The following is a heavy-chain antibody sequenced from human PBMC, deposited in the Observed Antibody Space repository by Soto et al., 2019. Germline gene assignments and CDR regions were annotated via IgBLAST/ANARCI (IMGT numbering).Heavy chain of an antibody. V-gene: IGHV3-30-3*01. CDR2: ISFGGDNK. J-gene: IGHJ6*02. CDR1: RLSLCRSA. Sequence: RRARRLKWPASRLSLCRSAMHSVRKRAGEGPPCVAFISFGGDNKYYADSVKGRFTISRDNLNNTLYLQMNSLRVEDTAVYYCARDQQMAYYYGSGPIDYYGKDVWGQGTTVT. CDR3: ARDQQMAYYYGSGPIDYYGKDV. D-gene: IGHD3-10*01.